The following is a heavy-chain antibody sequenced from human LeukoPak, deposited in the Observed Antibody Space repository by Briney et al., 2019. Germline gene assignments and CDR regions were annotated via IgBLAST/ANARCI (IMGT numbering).Heavy chain of an antibody. CDR3: ARTPYYYYGMDV. CDR1: GGSFSGYY. CDR2: ISYSGST. V-gene: IGHV4-59*01. Sequence: PSETLSLTCAVYGGSFSGYYWSWIRQPPGKGLEWIGYISYSGSTNYNPSLKSRVTISVDTSKNQFSLKLSSVTAADTAVYYCARTPYYYYGMDVWGQGTTVTVSS. J-gene: IGHJ6*02.